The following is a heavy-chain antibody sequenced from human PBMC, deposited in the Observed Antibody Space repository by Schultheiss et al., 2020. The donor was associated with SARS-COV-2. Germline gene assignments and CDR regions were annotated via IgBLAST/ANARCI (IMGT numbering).Heavy chain of an antibody. Sequence: ASVKVSCKASGYTFTSYGISWVRQAPGQGLEWMGWISAYNGNTNYAQKLQGRVTMTTDTSTSTAYMELRSLRSDDTAVYYCARGAGYIAVAGSSGMDVWGQGTTVTVSS. V-gene: IGHV1-18*01. CDR2: ISAYNGNT. CDR3: ARGAGYIAVAGSSGMDV. CDR1: GYTFTSYG. D-gene: IGHD6-19*01. J-gene: IGHJ6*02.